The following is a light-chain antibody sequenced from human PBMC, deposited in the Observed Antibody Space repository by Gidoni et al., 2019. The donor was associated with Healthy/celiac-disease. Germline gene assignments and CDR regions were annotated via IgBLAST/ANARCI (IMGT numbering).Light chain of an antibody. Sequence: QSALTQPASVSGPPGQSITIACTGTSSDVGGYHYVSWYQQHPGKAPKLMIYDVSNRPSGVSTRFSGSKSGNTASLTISGLQAEDEADYYCSSYTSSSTLVVFGGGTKLTVL. CDR1: SSDVGGYHY. V-gene: IGLV2-14*03. CDR2: DVS. J-gene: IGLJ2*01. CDR3: SSYTSSSTLVV.